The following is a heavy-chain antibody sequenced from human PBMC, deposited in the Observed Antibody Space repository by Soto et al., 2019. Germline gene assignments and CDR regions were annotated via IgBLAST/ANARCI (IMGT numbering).Heavy chain of an antibody. CDR1: GGSISSSSYY. CDR3: ARNAGASGSYWVSSIYYYGMDV. V-gene: IGHV4-39*01. D-gene: IGHD1-26*01. CDR2: IYYSGST. Sequence: SETLSLTCTVSGGSISSSSYYWGWIRQPPGKGLEWIGSIYYSGSTYYNPSLKSRVTISVDTSKNQFSLKLSSVTAADTAVYYCARNAGASGSYWVSSIYYYGMDVWGQGATVTVS. J-gene: IGHJ6*02.